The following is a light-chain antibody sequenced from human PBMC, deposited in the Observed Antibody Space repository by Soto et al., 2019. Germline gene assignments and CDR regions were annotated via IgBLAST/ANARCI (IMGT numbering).Light chain of an antibody. CDR2: DNN. J-gene: IGLJ2*01. V-gene: IGLV1-51*01. CDR3: GTWDSDLNAVV. CDR1: RSNIGNNY. Sequence: QSVLTQPPSVSAAPGQKVTISCSGSRSNIGNNYVSWYQQLPRTAPKLLIFDNNQRPSGIPDRFSGSKSGTSATLGITGLQTWEEAGYFCGTWDSDLNAVVFGGGTKLTVL.